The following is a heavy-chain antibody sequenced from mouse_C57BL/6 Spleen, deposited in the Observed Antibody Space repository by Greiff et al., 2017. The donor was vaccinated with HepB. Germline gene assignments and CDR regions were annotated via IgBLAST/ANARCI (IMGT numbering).Heavy chain of an antibody. J-gene: IGHJ4*01. CDR1: GYTFTSYW. CDR3: AREGLVYPMDY. V-gene: IGHV1-59*01. Sequence: QVQLQQPGAELVRPGTSVKLSCKASGYTFTSYWMHWVKQRPGQGLEWIGVIDPSDSYTNYNQKFKGKATLTVDTSSSTAYMQLSSLTSEDSAVYYCAREGLVYPMDYWGQGTSVTVSS. CDR2: IDPSDSYT.